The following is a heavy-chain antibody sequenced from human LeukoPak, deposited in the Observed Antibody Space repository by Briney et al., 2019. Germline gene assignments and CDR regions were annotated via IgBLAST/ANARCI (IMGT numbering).Heavy chain of an antibody. V-gene: IGHV3-66*01. D-gene: IGHD1-26*01. J-gene: IGHJ4*02. CDR1: GFTVSSNY. CDR3: AKYSGSYYRDIFDY. Sequence: PGGSLRLSCAASGFTVSSNYMSWVRQAPGKGLEWVSVIYSGGSTYYADSVKGRFTISRDNSKNTLYLQMNSLRAEDTAVYYCAKYSGSYYRDIFDYWGQGTLVTVSS. CDR2: IYSGGST.